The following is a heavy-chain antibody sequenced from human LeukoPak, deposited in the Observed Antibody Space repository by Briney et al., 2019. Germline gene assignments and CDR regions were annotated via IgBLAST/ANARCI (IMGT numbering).Heavy chain of an antibody. Sequence: GGSLRLACSPSGFTLSIYGMGSVRQAPGKGLEWVSSISDNGGNTYYAASAKGRFHISRENSKNTRYLEMTSLRADDCALVYCAKDFRAKYGSGAYGWCDPWAQGTRVSVFS. CDR1: GFTLSIYG. CDR2: ISDNGGNT. CDR3: AKDFRAKYGSGAYGWCDP. J-gene: IGHJ5*02. V-gene: IGHV3-23*01. D-gene: IGHD3-10*01.